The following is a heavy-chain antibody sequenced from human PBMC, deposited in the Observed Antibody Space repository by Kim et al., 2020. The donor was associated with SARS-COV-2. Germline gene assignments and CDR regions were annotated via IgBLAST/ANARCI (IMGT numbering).Heavy chain of an antibody. D-gene: IGHD4-17*01. J-gene: IGHJ4*02. CDR3: ARSLTTVVTYFDY. Sequence: SHSLKRRVTISVATSKNQFSLKLSSVTAADTAVYYCARSLTTVVTYFDYWGQGTLVTVSS. V-gene: IGHV4-4*08.